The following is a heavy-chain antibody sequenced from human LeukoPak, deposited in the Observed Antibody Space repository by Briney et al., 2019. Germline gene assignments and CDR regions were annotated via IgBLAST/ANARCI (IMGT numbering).Heavy chain of an antibody. CDR2: INPNSGGT. Sequence: ASVKVSCKXSGYTFTGYYMHWVRQAPGQGLEWMGWINPNSGGTNYAQKFQGRVTMTRDTSISTAYMELSRLRSDDTAVYYCARVSIVVVPAAWFDPWGQGTLVTVSS. CDR3: ARVSIVVVPAAWFDP. CDR1: GYTFTGYY. V-gene: IGHV1-2*02. D-gene: IGHD2-2*01. J-gene: IGHJ5*02.